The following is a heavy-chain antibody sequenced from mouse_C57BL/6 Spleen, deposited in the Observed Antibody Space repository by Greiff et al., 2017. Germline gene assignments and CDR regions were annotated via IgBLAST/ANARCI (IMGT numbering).Heavy chain of an antibody. J-gene: IGHJ3*01. D-gene: IGHD4-1*01. CDR2: INPSSGYT. CDR3: ARWELGLFAY. CDR1: GYTFTSYT. Sequence: QVQLQQPGAELARPGASVKMSCKASGYTFTSYTMHWVKQRPGQGLEWIGYINPSSGYTKYNQKFKDKATLTADKSSSTAYMQLSSLTSEDSAVYYCARWELGLFAYWGQGTLVTVSA. V-gene: IGHV1-4*01.